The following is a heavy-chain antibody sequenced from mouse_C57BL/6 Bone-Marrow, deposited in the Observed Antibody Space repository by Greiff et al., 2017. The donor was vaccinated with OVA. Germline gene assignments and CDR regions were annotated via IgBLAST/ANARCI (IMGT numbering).Heavy chain of an antibody. CDR3: ARSNYGSSYWYFDV. D-gene: IGHD1-1*01. J-gene: IGHJ1*03. Sequence: QVQLQQPGAELVKPGASVKMSCKASGYTFPSYWITWVKQRPGQGLEWIGDIYPGSGSTNYNEKFKSKATLTVDTSSSTAYMQLSSLTSEDSAVYYCARSNYGSSYWYFDVWGTGTTVTVSS. CDR1: GYTFPSYW. CDR2: IYPGSGST. V-gene: IGHV1-55*01.